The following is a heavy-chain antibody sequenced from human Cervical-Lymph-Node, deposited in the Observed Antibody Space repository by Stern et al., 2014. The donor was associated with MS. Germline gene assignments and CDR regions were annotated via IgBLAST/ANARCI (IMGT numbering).Heavy chain of an antibody. J-gene: IGHJ4*02. Sequence: QMQLVQSGAEVKTPGASVKVSCKASGYTFAGYHVQWVRQAPGQGLEWMGWILPNSGDTNYAQMFQGRVSMTGDTSISTVYMELSGLTFNDTATYYCARDRDFSSWGDFDYWGQGTLVIVSS. D-gene: IGHD6-13*01. CDR3: ARDRDFSSWGDFDY. CDR2: ILPNSGDT. CDR1: GYTFAGYH. V-gene: IGHV1-2*02.